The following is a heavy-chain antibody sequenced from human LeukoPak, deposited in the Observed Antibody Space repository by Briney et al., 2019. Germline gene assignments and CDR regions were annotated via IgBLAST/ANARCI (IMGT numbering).Heavy chain of an antibody. D-gene: IGHD6-25*01. CDR2: IIPIFGTA. CDR1: GGTFSSYA. J-gene: IGHJ6*02. CDR3: ARSSRGHFHYYYYGMDV. V-gene: IGHV1-69*13. Sequence: SVKVSCKASGGTFSSYAISWMRQAPGQGLEWMGGIIPIFGTANYAQKFQGRVTITADESTSTAYMELSSLRSEDTAVYYCARSSRGHFHYYYYGMDVWGQGTTVTVSS.